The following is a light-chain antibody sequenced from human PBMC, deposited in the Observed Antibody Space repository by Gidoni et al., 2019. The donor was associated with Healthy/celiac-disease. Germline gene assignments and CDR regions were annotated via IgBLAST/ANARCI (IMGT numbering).Light chain of an antibody. CDR2: DAS. CDR3: QQRSNWPLYT. Sequence: SPATLALSPWERATLSCRASQSVSSYLAWYQQKPGQAPRLLIYDASNRATGIPARFSGSGSGTDFTLTISSLEPEDFAVYYCQQRSNWPLYTFGQGTKLEIK. V-gene: IGKV3-11*01. J-gene: IGKJ2*01. CDR1: QSVSSY.